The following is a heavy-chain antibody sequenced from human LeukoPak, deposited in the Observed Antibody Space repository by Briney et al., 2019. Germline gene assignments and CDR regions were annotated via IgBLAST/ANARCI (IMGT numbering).Heavy chain of an antibody. V-gene: IGHV1-69*01. CDR1: GGTFSSYA. Sequence: SVKVSCKASGGTFSSYAISWVRQAPGQGLEWMGGIIPIFGTANYAQKFQGRVTITADESTSTAYMELSSLRSEDTAVYYCARDFGDYVWGSYRPYNWFDPWGQGTLVTVSS. D-gene: IGHD3-16*02. CDR3: ARDFGDYVWGSYRPYNWFDP. CDR2: IIPIFGTA. J-gene: IGHJ5*02.